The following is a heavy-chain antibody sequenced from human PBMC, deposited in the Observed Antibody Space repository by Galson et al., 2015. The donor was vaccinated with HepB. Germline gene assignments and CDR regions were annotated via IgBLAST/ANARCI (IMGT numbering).Heavy chain of an antibody. CDR2: TRNKANSYTT. CDR1: GFTFSDHY. CDR3: ARELDYYYGMDV. J-gene: IGHJ6*02. V-gene: IGHV3-72*01. Sequence: SLRLSCAASGFTFSDHYMDWVRQAPGKGLEWVGRTRNKANSYTTEYAASVKGRFTISRDDSKNSLYLQMNSLKTEDTAVYYCARELDYYYGMDVWGQGTTVTVSS.